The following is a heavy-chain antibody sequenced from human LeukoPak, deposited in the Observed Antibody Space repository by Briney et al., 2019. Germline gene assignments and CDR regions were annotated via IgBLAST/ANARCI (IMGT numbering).Heavy chain of an antibody. CDR2: ISAYNGNT. D-gene: IGHD2-21*02. V-gene: IGHV1-18*01. CDR1: GYTFTSYV. J-gene: IGHJ6*02. Sequence: GASVKVSCKASGYTFTSYVISWVRQAPGQGLEWMGWISAYNGNTNYAQKLQGRVTMTTDTSTSTVYMELSSLRSEDTAVYYCAVSLYYYYGMDVWGQGTTVTVSS. CDR3: AVSLYYYYGMDV.